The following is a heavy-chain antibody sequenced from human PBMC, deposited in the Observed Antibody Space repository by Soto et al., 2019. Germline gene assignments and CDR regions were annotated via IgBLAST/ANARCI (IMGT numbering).Heavy chain of an antibody. CDR1: GFTFSGSA. CDR2: IRSKANSYAT. Sequence: GGSLRLSCAASGFTFSGSAMHWVRQASGKGLEWVGRIRSKANSYATAYAASVKGRFTISRDDSKNTAYLQMNSLKTEDTAVYYCTSEWVYYDSSGYGPPPHYYGMDVWGQGTTVTVSS. V-gene: IGHV3-73*01. D-gene: IGHD3-22*01. J-gene: IGHJ6*02. CDR3: TSEWVYYDSSGYGPPPHYYGMDV.